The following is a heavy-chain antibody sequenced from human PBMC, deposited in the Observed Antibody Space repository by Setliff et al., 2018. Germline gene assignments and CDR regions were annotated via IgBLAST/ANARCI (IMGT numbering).Heavy chain of an antibody. D-gene: IGHD3-22*01. CDR2: IFARGSM. CDR1: GGSISSGNYY. J-gene: IGHJ4*02. CDR3: ARGRYYESNSYHFPFDF. V-gene: IGHV4-61*09. Sequence: SETLSLTCTVSGGSISSGNYYWIWIRQPAGKALEWLGHIFARGSMNYNPSLRSRITISQDRSENQFSLTLSSVTAADTAVYYCARGRYYESNSYHFPFDFWGQGMLVTVSS.